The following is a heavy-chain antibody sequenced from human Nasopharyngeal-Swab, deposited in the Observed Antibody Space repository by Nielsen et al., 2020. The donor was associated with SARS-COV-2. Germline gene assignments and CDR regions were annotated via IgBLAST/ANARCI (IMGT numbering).Heavy chain of an antibody. Sequence: GESLKISCAASGFTFSSYAMHWVRQAPGKGLEYVSAISSNGGSTYYANSVKGRFTISRDNSKNTLYLQMDSLRAEDTAVYYCARGYSGSYYEYFQHWGQGTLVTVSS. D-gene: IGHD1-26*01. V-gene: IGHV3-64*01. J-gene: IGHJ1*01. CDR2: ISSNGGST. CDR3: ARGYSGSYYEYFQH. CDR1: GFTFSSYA.